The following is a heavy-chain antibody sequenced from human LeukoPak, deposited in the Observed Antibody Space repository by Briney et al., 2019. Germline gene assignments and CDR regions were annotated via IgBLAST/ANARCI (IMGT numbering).Heavy chain of an antibody. CDR1: GYTFSDYY. Sequence: ASVKVSCKASGYTFSDYYIFWVRQAPGQGLECMGWINCKSGGAESVHKFQGRVTMTRDTSISTAYMELASLTSDDTAVYYCAKYGSRLTAVDYWGQGTLVSVSS. CDR2: INCKSGGA. CDR3: AKYGSRLTAVDY. V-gene: IGHV1-2*02. D-gene: IGHD3-10*01. J-gene: IGHJ4*02.